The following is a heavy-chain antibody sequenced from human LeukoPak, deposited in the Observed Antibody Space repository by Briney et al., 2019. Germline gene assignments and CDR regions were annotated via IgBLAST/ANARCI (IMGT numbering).Heavy chain of an antibody. V-gene: IGHV4-39*01. D-gene: IGHD5-12*01. CDR1: GGSLSSGVYY. CDR2: VYHRGNT. Sequence: SETLSLTCSVSGGSLSSGVYYWAWIRQPPGRGLEWIGSVYHRGNTYYNPSLKSRVTKSIDTSKNQFSLKLSSVTAADTAVYYCARQTSIYNSGWHFDYWGQGTLVSVSA. CDR3: ARQTSIYNSGWHFDY. J-gene: IGHJ4*02.